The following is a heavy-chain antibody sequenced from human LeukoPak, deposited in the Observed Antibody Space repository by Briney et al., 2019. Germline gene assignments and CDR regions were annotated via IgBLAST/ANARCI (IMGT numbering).Heavy chain of an antibody. J-gene: IGHJ4*02. D-gene: IGHD6-6*01. Sequence: PSETLSLTCAVYGGSFTNYFWSWIRQPAGKGLEWIGRIYTSAITNYNPSLKSRVTMSVDTSKNQFSLKLSSVTAADTAIYYCARESYSSSYLFDYWGQGTLVTVSS. CDR2: IYTSAIT. CDR1: GGSFTNYF. CDR3: ARESYSSSYLFDY. V-gene: IGHV4-4*07.